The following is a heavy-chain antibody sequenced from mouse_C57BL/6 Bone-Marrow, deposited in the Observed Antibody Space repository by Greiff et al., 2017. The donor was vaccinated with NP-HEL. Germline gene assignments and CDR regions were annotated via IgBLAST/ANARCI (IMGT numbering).Heavy chain of an antibody. Sequence: QVQLQQPGAELVKPGASVKLSCKASGYTFTSYWMQWVKQRPGQGLEWIGEIDPSDSYTNYNQKFKGKATLTVDTSSSTAYMQLSSLTSEDSAVYYCARGGGDDGYYECADWGQGTLVTVSA. D-gene: IGHD2-3*01. V-gene: IGHV1-50*01. CDR1: GYTFTSYW. CDR3: ARGGGDDGYYECAD. J-gene: IGHJ3*01. CDR2: IDPSDSYT.